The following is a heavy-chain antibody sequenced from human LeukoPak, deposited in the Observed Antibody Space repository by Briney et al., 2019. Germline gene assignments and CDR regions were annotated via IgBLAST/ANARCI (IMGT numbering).Heavy chain of an antibody. V-gene: IGHV3-48*03. CDR2: ISSSGSTI. D-gene: IGHD6-19*01. J-gene: IGHJ5*02. CDR3: ARDSSGWYHWFDP. CDR1: GFTFSNHE. Sequence: TGGSLRLSCAASGFTFSNHEMNWIRQAPGKGLEWVSYISSSGSTIYYADSVRGRFTMSRDNAKNSLYLQMNSLRAEDTAVYYCARDSSGWYHWFDPWGQGTLVTVSS.